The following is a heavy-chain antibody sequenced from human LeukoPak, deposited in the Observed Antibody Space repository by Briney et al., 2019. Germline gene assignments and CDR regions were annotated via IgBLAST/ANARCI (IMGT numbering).Heavy chain of an antibody. CDR2: MNPNSDNT. V-gene: IGHV1-8*01. CDR1: GYTFTSYD. Sequence: ASVKVSCKASGYTFTSYDVNWVRQATGQGLEWMGWMNPNSDNTDYAQKFQGRVTMTRNTSISTAYMELSSLRSEDTAVYYCARVGWGDPDYYMDVWGKGTTVTVSS. J-gene: IGHJ6*03. CDR3: ARVGWGDPDYYMDV. D-gene: IGHD2-21*02.